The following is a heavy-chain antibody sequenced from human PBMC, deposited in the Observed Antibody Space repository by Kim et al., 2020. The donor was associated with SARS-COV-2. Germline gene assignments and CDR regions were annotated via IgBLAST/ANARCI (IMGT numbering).Heavy chain of an antibody. D-gene: IGHD3-10*01. J-gene: IGHJ2*01. CDR3: ARDGGGLLWFGELNWYFDL. V-gene: IGHV3-30-3*01. CDR2: ISYDGSNK. CDR1: GFTFSSYA. Sequence: GGSLRLSCAASGFTFSSYAMHWVRQAPGKGLEWVAVISYDGSNKYYADSVKGRFTISRDNSKNTLYLQMNSLRAEDTAVYYCARDGGGLLWFGELNWYFDLWGRGTLVTVSS.